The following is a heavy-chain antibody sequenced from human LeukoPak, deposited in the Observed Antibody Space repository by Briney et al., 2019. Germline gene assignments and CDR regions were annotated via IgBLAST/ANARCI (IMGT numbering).Heavy chain of an antibody. CDR3: ARGRFQRRFMATPFDP. D-gene: IGHD4-23*01. CDR2: INHSGSS. CDR1: GGSFNDYY. J-gene: IGHJ5*02. V-gene: IGHV4-34*01. Sequence: SETLSLTCAVYGGSFNDYYWSWIRQTPGKGLEWIGEINHSGSSNYNPSLKSRLSTSVDMSKKQISLRLASVTAADTAVYSCARGRFQRRFMATPFDPWGQGTLVTVSS.